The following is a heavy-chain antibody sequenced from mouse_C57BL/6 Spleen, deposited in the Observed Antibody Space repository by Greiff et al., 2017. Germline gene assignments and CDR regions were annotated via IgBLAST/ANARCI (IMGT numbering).Heavy chain of an antibody. J-gene: IGHJ2*01. Sequence: VQLKQSGPELVKPGASVKMSCKASGYTFTDYNMHWVKQSHGKSLEWIGYINPNNGGTSYNQKFKGKATLTVNKSSSTAYMELRSLTSEDSAVYYCARSGYYGSTGYFDYWGQGTTLTVSS. CDR1: GYTFTDYN. V-gene: IGHV1-22*01. CDR3: ARSGYYGSTGYFDY. D-gene: IGHD1-1*01. CDR2: INPNNGGT.